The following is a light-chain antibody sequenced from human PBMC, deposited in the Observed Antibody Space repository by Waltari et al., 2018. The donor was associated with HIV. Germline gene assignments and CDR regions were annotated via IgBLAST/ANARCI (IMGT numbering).Light chain of an antibody. V-gene: IGLV1-44*01. CDR2: NNY. CDR3: AAWDGSLLGVL. CDR1: NSNIGSNT. J-gene: IGLJ2*01. Sequence: QSVLTQPPSASGTPGQRVTIACSGSNSNIGSNTVNWYKQVPGTAPKLLIYNNYERPSRVPDRFSGSKSGSSASLAISGLQSEDDGDYYCAAWDGSLLGVLFGGGTKLTVL.